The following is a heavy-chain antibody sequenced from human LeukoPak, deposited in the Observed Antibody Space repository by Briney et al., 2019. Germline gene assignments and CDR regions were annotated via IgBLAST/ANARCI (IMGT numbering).Heavy chain of an antibody. CDR1: GFTFSSYG. V-gene: IGHV3-30*02. CDR2: IRYDGSNK. CDR3: ARDGIEAGLYFDL. J-gene: IGHJ4*01. D-gene: IGHD6-13*01. Sequence: GGSLRLSCAASGFTFSSYGMHWVRQAPGKGLEWVAFIRYDGSNKYYADSVKGRFTISRDNSKNTLYLQMNSLRAEDTAVYYCARDGIEAGLYFDLWGQGTLVTVSS.